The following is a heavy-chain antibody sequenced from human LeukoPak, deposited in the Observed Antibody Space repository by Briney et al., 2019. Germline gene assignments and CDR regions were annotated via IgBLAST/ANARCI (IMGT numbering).Heavy chain of an antibody. J-gene: IGHJ6*03. CDR3: ARTDYYYMDV. CDR2: IYYSGST. CDR1: GGSISSYY. V-gene: IGHV4-59*01. Sequence: SETVSLTCTVSGGSISSYYWSWIRQPPGKGLEWIGYIYYSGSTNYNPSLKSRVTISVDTSKNQFSLRLSSVTAADTAVYYCARTDYYYMDVWGKGTTVTVSS.